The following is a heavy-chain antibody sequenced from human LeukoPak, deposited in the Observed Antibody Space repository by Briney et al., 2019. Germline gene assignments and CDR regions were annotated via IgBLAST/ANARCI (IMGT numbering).Heavy chain of an antibody. CDR1: GGSFSSGSYY. CDR2: IYYSGST. V-gene: IGHV4-61*01. J-gene: IGHJ4*02. CDR3: ARYSLAPAVAGYSCFDY. Sequence: SETLSPTCTVSGGSFSSGSYYWSWIRQPPGKGLEWIGYIYYSGSTNYNPSLKSRVTISVDTSKNQFSLKLSSVTAADTAVYYCARYSLAPAVAGYSCFDYWGQGTLVTVSS. D-gene: IGHD6-19*01.